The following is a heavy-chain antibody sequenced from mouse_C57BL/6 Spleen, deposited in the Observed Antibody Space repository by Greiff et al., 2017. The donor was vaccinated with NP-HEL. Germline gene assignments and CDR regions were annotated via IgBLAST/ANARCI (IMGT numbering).Heavy chain of an antibody. CDR3: ARYDGGFDY. CDR2: IDPSDSYT. V-gene: IGHV1-59*01. J-gene: IGHJ2*01. D-gene: IGHD2-3*01. Sequence: QVQLQQPGAELVRPGTSVKLSCKASGYTFTSYWMHWVKQRPGQGLEWIGVIDPSDSYTNYNQKFKGKATLTVDTSSSTAYMQLSSLTSEDSAVYYCARYDGGFDYWGQGTTLTVSS. CDR1: GYTFTSYW.